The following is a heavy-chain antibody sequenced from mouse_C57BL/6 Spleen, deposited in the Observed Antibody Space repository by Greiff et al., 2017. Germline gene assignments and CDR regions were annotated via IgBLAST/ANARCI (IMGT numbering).Heavy chain of an antibody. D-gene: IGHD2-4*01. CDR3: ARADYHYWYFDV. J-gene: IGHJ1*03. Sequence: VQLQQSGPELVKPGASVKISCQASGYSFTDYNMNWVKQSNGKSLEWIGVINPNYGTTSYNQKFKGKATLTVDQYSSTAYMQLNSLTSEDSDVYYYARADYHYWYFDVWGTGTTVTVSS. V-gene: IGHV1-39*01. CDR1: GYSFTDYN. CDR2: INPNYGTT.